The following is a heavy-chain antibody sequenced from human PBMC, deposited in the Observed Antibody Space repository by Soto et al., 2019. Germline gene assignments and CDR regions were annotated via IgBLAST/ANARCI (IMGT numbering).Heavy chain of an antibody. CDR1: GVTFSSYA. CDR2: IIPIFGTA. J-gene: IGHJ6*02. V-gene: IGHV1-69*13. CDR3: ARDPRRAYSNYDGMDV. Sequence: GASVKVSCKASGVTFSSYAISWVRQAPGQGLEWMGGIIPIFGTANYAQKFQGRVTITADESTSTAYMELSSLRSEDTAVYYCARDPRRAYSNYDGMDVWGQGTTVTVSS. D-gene: IGHD4-4*01.